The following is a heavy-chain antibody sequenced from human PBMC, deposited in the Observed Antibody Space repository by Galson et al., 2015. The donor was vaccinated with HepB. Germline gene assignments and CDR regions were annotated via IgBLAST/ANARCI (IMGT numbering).Heavy chain of an antibody. CDR2: ISGSGGST. D-gene: IGHD3-3*01. CDR1: GFTFSSYA. V-gene: IGHV3-23*01. Sequence: SLRLSCAASGFTFSSYAMSWVRQAPGKGLEWVSAISGSGGSTYYADSVKGRFTISRDNSKNTLYLQMNSLRAEDTAVYYCAKGSEDFWSGYLASPDYWGQGTLVTVSS. CDR3: AKGSEDFWSGYLASPDY. J-gene: IGHJ4*02.